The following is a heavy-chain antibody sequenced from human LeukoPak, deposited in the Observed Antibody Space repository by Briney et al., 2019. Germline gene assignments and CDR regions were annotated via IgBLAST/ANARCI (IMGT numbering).Heavy chain of an antibody. Sequence: GGSLRLSCAASGFTFSSYGMHWVRQAPGKGLEWVAFIRYDGSNKYYADSVKGRFTISRDNSKNTLYLQMNSLRAEDTAVYYCANGGIGYFDFWGGSIGDDAFDIWGQGTMVTVSS. CDR1: GFTFSSYG. J-gene: IGHJ3*02. CDR2: IRYDGSNK. CDR3: ANGGIGYFDFWGGSIGDDAFDI. V-gene: IGHV3-30*02. D-gene: IGHD3-3*01.